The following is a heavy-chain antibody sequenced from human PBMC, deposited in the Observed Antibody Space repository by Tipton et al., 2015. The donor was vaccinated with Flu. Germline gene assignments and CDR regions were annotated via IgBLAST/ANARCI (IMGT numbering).Heavy chain of an antibody. Sequence: LRLSCTVSGGSISRYYWSWIRQPAGKGLEWIGRIFTIRGTNYNPSLQSRVTMSVDTSKNQFSLKLSSVTAADTAVYYCARDLRGYRGYTGGDAFDVWGQGTMVTVSS. CDR2: IFTIRGT. CDR1: GGSISRYY. J-gene: IGHJ3*01. CDR3: ARDLRGYRGYTGGDAFDV. D-gene: IGHD5-12*01. V-gene: IGHV4-4*07.